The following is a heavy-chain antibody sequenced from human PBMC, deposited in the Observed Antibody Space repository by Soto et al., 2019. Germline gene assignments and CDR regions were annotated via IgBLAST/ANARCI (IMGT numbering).Heavy chain of an antibody. D-gene: IGHD3-10*01. CDR1: GFTFSKAW. CDR3: TSYVLLWFGEVRWFDP. J-gene: IGHJ5*02. CDR2: IKSKTDGGTT. Sequence: EVPLVEAGGGFVKPGGSLRLSFGASGFTFSKAWVSWVRQASGKGLEWGGRIKSKTDGGTTDYAAPVKGRFTISRDDSKNTLYLQMNSLKTEDTAVYYCTSYVLLWFGEVRWFDPWGQGTLVTVSS. V-gene: IGHV3-15*01.